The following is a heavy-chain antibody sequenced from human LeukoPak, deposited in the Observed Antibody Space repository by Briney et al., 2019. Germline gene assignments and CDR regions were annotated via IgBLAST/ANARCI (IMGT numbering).Heavy chain of an antibody. CDR3: AKSHSSGWYYFDY. Sequence: GGSLRLSCAASGLTFSSYGMHWVRQAPGKGLEWVGVISYDGSNQYYADSVKGRFTISRDNSKNTLYLQMNSLRAEDTAVYYCAKSHSSGWYYFDYWGQGTLVTVSS. CDR1: GLTFSSYG. D-gene: IGHD6-19*01. J-gene: IGHJ4*02. CDR2: ISYDGSNQ. V-gene: IGHV3-30*18.